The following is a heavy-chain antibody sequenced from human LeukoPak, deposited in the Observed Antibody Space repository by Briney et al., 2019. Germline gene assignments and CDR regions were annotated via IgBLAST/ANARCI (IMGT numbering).Heavy chain of an antibody. CDR2: ISAYNGNT. CDR3: ARALSRYCSGGSCYSGYYYYYMDV. Sequence: ASVKVSCKASGYTFTSYGISWVRQAPGQGLEWMGWISAYNGNTNYAQKLQGRVTMTTDTSTSTAYMELRSLRSDDTAVYYCARALSRYCSGGSCYSGYYYYYMDVWGKGTTVTISS. D-gene: IGHD2-15*01. V-gene: IGHV1-18*01. CDR1: GYTFTSYG. J-gene: IGHJ6*03.